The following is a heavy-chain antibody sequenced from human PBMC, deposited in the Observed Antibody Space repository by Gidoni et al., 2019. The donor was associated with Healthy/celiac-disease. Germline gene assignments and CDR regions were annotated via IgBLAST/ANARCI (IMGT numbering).Heavy chain of an antibody. CDR2: IKWNGGST. Sequence: EMPLVESGGGVARHGGPISLSCSASGFTVDAAGMSWVRQVPGQGLEGVSGIKWNGGSTGYADSVKGRFTISRDNAKNSVYLQMNSLRAEDTALYYCATGLYGDYPRWDYYYGMDVWGQGTTVTVSS. CDR1: GFTVDAAG. J-gene: IGHJ6*02. D-gene: IGHD4-17*01. CDR3: ATGLYGDYPRWDYYYGMDV. V-gene: IGHV3-20*04.